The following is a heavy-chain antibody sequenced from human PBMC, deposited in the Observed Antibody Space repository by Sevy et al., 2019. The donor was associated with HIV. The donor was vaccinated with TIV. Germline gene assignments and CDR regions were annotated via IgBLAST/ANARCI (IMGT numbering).Heavy chain of an antibody. D-gene: IGHD6-19*01. J-gene: IGHJ4*02. CDR1: GYTFTGYY. CDR3: ARGYSSGWSGPYYFDY. Sequence: ASVKVSCKASGYTFTGYYMHWVRQAPGQGLEWMGWINPNSGGTNYAQKFQGRVTMTRDTSISTAYMELSRSRSDDTAVDYCARGYSSGWSGPYYFDYWGQGTLVTVSS. V-gene: IGHV1-2*02. CDR2: INPNSGGT.